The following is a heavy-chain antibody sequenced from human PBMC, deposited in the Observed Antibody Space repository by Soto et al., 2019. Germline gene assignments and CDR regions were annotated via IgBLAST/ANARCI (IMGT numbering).Heavy chain of an antibody. Sequence: SEALSLTCNVSGASISRYNYWGWFRQPPGKGLEWIGEIHHSGSTNYNPSLKSRLTISVDKSKSQFSLKFSSVTAADTAVYYCATKAASAQGSFDYWGQGTLVTVSS. V-gene: IGHV4-4*02. CDR1: GASISRYNY. CDR3: ATKAASAQGSFDY. D-gene: IGHD6-13*01. J-gene: IGHJ4*02. CDR2: IHHSGST.